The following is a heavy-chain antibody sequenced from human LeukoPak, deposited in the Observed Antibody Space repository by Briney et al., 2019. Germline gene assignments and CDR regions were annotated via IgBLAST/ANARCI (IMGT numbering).Heavy chain of an antibody. CDR1: GGSFSGYY. J-gene: IGHJ5*02. V-gene: IGHV4-34*01. CDR3: AREEENWFDP. Sequence: SETLSLTCAVYGGSFSGYYWSWIRQPPGKGLEWIGEINHYGSINYNPSLKSRVTISVDTSKNQFSLRLSSVTAADTAVYYCAREEENWFDPWGQGTLVTVSS. CDR2: INHYGSI.